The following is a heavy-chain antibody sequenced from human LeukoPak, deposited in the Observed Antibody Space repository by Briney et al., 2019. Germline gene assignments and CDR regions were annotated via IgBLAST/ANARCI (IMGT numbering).Heavy chain of an antibody. D-gene: IGHD4-17*01. V-gene: IGHV1-18*01. Sequence: AASVKVSCKASGYTFTSYGISWVRQAPGQGLEWMGWISAYNGNTNYAQKLQGRVTMTTDTSTSTAYMELRSLRSDDTAVYYCAKDWRTMTTGDAFDIWGQGTMVTVSS. CDR2: ISAYNGNT. CDR3: AKDWRTMTTGDAFDI. CDR1: GYTFTSYG. J-gene: IGHJ3*02.